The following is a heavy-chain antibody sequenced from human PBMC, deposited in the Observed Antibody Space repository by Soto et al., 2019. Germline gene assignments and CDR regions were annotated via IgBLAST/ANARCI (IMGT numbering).Heavy chain of an antibody. Sequence: PGGSLRLSCAASGFTFSSYSMNGVRQAPGKGLEWVSYISSSSSTIYYADSVKGRFTISRDNAKNSLYLQMNSLRDEDTAVYYCARALTTVTSDDAFDIWGQGTMVTVSS. J-gene: IGHJ3*02. CDR3: ARALTTVTSDDAFDI. V-gene: IGHV3-48*02. CDR1: GFTFSSYS. D-gene: IGHD4-17*01. CDR2: ISSSSSTI.